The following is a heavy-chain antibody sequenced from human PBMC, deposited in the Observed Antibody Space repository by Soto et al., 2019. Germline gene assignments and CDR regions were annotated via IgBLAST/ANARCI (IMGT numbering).Heavy chain of an antibody. CDR3: VRPAAIFGVESWFAS. J-gene: IGHJ5*01. V-gene: IGHV4-39*01. D-gene: IGHD3-3*01. Sequence: PSETLSLTCTVSGGSVKSSSFYWGWIRQSPGKGLEWIGSIYYSGGASYNPSLKSRVTISVDASKNKFSLKLRSVTAADTAIYYXVRPAAIFGVESWFASWGRGIQVTVS. CDR2: IYYSGGA. CDR1: GGSVKSSSFY.